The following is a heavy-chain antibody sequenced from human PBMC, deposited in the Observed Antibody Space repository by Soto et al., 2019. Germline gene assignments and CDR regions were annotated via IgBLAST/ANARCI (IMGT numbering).Heavy chain of an antibody. D-gene: IGHD5-12*01. CDR1: GFTFSSYA. Sequence: DVQLLESGGGLVRPGGSLRLACAASGFTFSSYAMTWVRQAPGNGLEWVSRITGSGVYRYHTDSVPGRFTISSANSKDTVSLQLNSLTAEDTAIYSCARHPIGYIGNLDCCGQGTLVTVSS. V-gene: IGHV3-23*01. J-gene: IGHJ4*02. CDR2: ITGSGVYR. CDR3: ARHPIGYIGNLDC.